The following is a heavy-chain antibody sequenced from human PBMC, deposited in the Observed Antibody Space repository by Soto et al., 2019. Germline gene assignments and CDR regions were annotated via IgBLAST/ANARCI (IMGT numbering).Heavy chain of an antibody. Sequence: EVQLLESGGGLVQPGGSLRLSCAASGFTFSSYAMSWVRQAPGKGLEWVSAISGSGGRTYYADSVKGRFTISRDNSKNTLYLQMNSLRAEDTAVYYCAKLRGENTATFDYWGQGTLVTVSS. D-gene: IGHD5-18*01. V-gene: IGHV3-23*01. CDR3: AKLRGENTATFDY. CDR2: ISGSGGRT. CDR1: GFTFSSYA. J-gene: IGHJ4*02.